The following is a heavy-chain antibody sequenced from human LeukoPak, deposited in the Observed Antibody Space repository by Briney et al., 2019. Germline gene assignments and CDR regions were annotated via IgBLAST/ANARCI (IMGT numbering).Heavy chain of an antibody. CDR1: GFTFSSYL. CDR3: ARAGADIVVVPAAPSLKNYYYYGMDV. D-gene: IGHD2-2*01. CDR2: INSDGSST. J-gene: IGHJ6*02. Sequence: PGGSLRLSCAASGFTFSSYLMHWVRQAPGKGLVWVSRINSDGSSTSYADSVKGRFTISRDNAKNTLYLQMNSLRAEDTAVYYCARAGADIVVVPAAPSLKNYYYYGMDVWGQGTTVTVSS. V-gene: IGHV3-74*01.